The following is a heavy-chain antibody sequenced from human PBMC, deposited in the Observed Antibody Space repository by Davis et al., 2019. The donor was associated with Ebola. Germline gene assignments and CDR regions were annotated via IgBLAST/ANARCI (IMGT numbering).Heavy chain of an antibody. CDR2: IFHSGST. D-gene: IGHD2-15*01. CDR3: ARDIDWFDP. J-gene: IGHJ5*02. Sequence: MPSETLSLTCTVSGYSISSGYFWGWIRQPPGKGPEWIGSIFHSGSTRYNPSLKSRVTISVDTSKNQFSLKLTSVTAGDTAAYYCARDIDWFDPWGQGTLVTVSS. CDR1: GYSISSGYF. V-gene: IGHV4-38-2*02.